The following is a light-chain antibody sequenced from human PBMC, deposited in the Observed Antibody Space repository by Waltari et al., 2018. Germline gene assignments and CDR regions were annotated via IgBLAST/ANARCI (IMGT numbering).Light chain of an antibody. V-gene: IGLV3-19*01. J-gene: IGLJ2*01. CDR3: NSRDSSGNVV. Sequence: SSELTQVPAVSVALGQTVRITCQGDSLRSYYASWYQQKPGQAPVLVIYGKNNRPSGIPDRFSGSSSGNTASLTITGAQAEDEADYYCNSRDSSGNVVFGGGTKLTVL. CDR1: SLRSYY. CDR2: GKN.